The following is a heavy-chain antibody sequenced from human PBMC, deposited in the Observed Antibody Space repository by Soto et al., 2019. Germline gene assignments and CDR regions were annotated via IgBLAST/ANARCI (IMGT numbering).Heavy chain of an antibody. CDR3: ARVGRFSASSYAHDV. D-gene: IGHD6-6*01. Sequence: QVQLQESGAGLVKPSETLSLSCTVSGGSISGYYWTWVRQPPGKGLEWIGYIYHSGNTNYNLSLKSRVTISIDTSKNLFSLRLTAATAADTAMYYCARVGRFSASSYAHDVWGQGTMVTVSS. CDR1: GGSISGYY. J-gene: IGHJ3*01. CDR2: IYHSGNT. V-gene: IGHV4-59*01.